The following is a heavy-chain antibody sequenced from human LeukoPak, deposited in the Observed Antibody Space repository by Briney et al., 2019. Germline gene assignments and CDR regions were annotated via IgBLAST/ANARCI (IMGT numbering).Heavy chain of an antibody. CDR2: IDSSGGYM. Sequence: PGGSLRLSCEASGFTFNTYSMNWARQAPGKGLEWVSSIDSSGGYMFYADSVKGRFTISRDNAKNSLYLQMNSLRAEDTALYYCARAPGATIRYYYYMDVWGKGTTVTVSS. CDR3: ARAPGATIRYYYYMDV. CDR1: GFTFNTYS. J-gene: IGHJ6*03. V-gene: IGHV3-21*04. D-gene: IGHD5-12*01.